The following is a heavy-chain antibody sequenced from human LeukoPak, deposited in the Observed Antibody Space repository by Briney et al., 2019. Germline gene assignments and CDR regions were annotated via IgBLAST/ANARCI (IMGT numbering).Heavy chain of an antibody. V-gene: IGHV1-69*04. Sequence: GASLKLSCTASGVTFSSYAMSWVRQAPGQGLEWIGRIIPSLGIANYDQKFQGRVTITAAKSTSKAYMELSSLGSEDTAVYYCASPGKRYCSSTSCYSFDYWGQGTLVTVSS. CDR2: IIPSLGIA. J-gene: IGHJ4*02. D-gene: IGHD2-2*01. CDR1: GVTFSSYA. CDR3: ASPGKRYCSSTSCYSFDY.